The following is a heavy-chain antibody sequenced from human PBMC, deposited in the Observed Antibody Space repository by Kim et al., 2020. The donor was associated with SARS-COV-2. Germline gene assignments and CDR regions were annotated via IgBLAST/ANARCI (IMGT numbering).Heavy chain of an antibody. CDR3: AKAGRMITFGGVADFDY. V-gene: IGHV3-23*01. D-gene: IGHD3-16*01. Sequence: VKGRFTIARDNSKNTLYLQRNSLRSEDTAVYYCAKAGRMITFGGVADFDYWGQGTLVTVSS. J-gene: IGHJ4*02.